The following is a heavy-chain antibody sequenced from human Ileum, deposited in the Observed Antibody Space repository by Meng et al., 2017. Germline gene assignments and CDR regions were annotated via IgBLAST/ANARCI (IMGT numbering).Heavy chain of an antibody. D-gene: IGHD3-22*01. V-gene: IGHV4-4*02. CDR2: IYHSGTT. CDR3: ATRYHDSSPFDP. Sequence: QMQVQESGPGLVKPSGTLSLTCTASGGSGGPCSSATWWSWVRQSPGKGLEWIGEIYHSGTTTDYNPSFKSRVTISVDQSKNQFSLRLSSVTAADTAVYYCATRYHDSSPFDPWGQGTLVTVSS. CDR1: GGSGGPCSSATW. J-gene: IGHJ5*02.